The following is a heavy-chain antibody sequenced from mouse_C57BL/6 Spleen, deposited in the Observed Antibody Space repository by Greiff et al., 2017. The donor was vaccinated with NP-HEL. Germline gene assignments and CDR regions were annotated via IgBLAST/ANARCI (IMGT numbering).Heavy chain of an antibody. CDR2: INPNNGGT. V-gene: IGHV1-22*01. D-gene: IGHD3-1*01. CDR1: GYTFTDYN. Sequence: DVKLVESGPELVKPGASVKMSCKASGYTFTDYNMHWVKQSHGKSLEWIGYINPNNGGTSYNQKFKGKATLTVNKSSSTAYMELRSLTSEDSAVYYCARWEVGDYFDYWGQGTTLTVSS. CDR3: ARWEVGDYFDY. J-gene: IGHJ2*01.